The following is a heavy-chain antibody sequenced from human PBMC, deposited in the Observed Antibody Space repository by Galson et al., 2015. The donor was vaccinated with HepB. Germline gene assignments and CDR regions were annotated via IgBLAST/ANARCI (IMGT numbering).Heavy chain of an antibody. D-gene: IGHD7-27*01. J-gene: IGHJ6*03. CDR1: GYSFTGYY. CDR2: INPNNGDT. Sequence: SVKVSCKASGYSFTGYYMHWVRQAPGQGLEWMGRINPNNGDTNYAQKFQGRVTMTRDTSISTAYMELSSLRSDDTAVYYCARRSLLGYMDVWGRGTTVTVSS. V-gene: IGHV1-2*06. CDR3: ARRSLLGYMDV.